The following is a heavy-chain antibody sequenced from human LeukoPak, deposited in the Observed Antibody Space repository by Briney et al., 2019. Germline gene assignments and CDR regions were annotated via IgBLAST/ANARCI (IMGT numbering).Heavy chain of an antibody. CDR3: AKGAYSYGSKYYCYMDV. V-gene: IGHV3-48*01. D-gene: IGHD5-18*01. J-gene: IGHJ6*03. CDR1: GFTFSSYS. Sequence: GGSLRLSCAAAGFTFSSYSMNWVRQAPGKGLEWVSYISSSSSTIYYADSVKGRFTISRDNAKNSLYLQMNSLRAEDTALYYCAKGAYSYGSKYYCYMDVWGKGTTVTVSS. CDR2: ISSSSSTI.